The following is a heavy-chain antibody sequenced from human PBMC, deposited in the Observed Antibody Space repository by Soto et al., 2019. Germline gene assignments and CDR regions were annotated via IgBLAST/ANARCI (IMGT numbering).Heavy chain of an antibody. CDR1: GGTFSSYA. Sequence: QVQLVQSGAEVKKPGSSVKVSCKASGGTFSSYAISWVRHAPGQGLEWMGGIIPIFGTANYAQKFQCRVTITADESTSTADAGMSSLRSEDTAVYYCASTRDTEAMVSALDYWGQVTLVTVSS. CDR2: IIPIFGTA. CDR3: ASTRDTEAMVSALDY. J-gene: IGHJ4*02. V-gene: IGHV1-69*12. D-gene: IGHD5-18*01.